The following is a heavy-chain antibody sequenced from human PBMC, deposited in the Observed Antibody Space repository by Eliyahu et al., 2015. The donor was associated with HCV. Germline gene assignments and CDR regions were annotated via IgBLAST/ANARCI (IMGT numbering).Heavy chain of an antibody. CDR1: GFTFSSYA. CDR2: ISGSAGRT. CDR3: AKERGDYGWSGFDY. D-gene: IGHD4-17*01. Sequence: EVQLLESGGGLVQPGGSLRLSCAASGFTFSSYAMSWVRQAPGKGLEWVSGISGSAGRTYYADSVKGRFTISRDNSKNTVYLQMNSLRAEDTAVYYCAKERGDYGWSGFDYWGQGTLVTVSS. J-gene: IGHJ4*02. V-gene: IGHV3-23*01.